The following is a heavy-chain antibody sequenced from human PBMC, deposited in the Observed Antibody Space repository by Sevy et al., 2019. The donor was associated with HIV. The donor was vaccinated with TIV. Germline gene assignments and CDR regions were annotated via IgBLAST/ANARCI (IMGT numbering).Heavy chain of an antibody. Sequence: ASVKVSCKASGYTFTSRYMHWVRQAPGQGIEWMGIINPSGGSATYAQNFQGRVTLTRDTSTSAVYMELSSLRSEDTAVYYCVRDLGGGYSLYYFDLSGQGTLVTVSS. J-gene: IGHJ4*02. D-gene: IGHD2-21*02. CDR1: GYTFTSRY. CDR3: VRDLGGGYSLYYFDL. CDR2: INPSGGSA. V-gene: IGHV1-46*01.